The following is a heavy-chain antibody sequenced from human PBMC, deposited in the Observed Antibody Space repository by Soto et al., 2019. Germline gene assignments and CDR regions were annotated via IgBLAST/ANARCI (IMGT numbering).Heavy chain of an antibody. J-gene: IGHJ4*02. CDR3: ASGQQLLGDFDY. D-gene: IGHD6-13*01. CDR2: IIPNFGTV. CDR1: GGTFSSHA. V-gene: IGHV1-69*14. Sequence: QVQLVQSGAEVKKPGSSVKVSCKASGGTFSSHAVSWVRQAPGQGLEWMGGIIPNFGTVNYAQKFQGRDTITADKSTSTAYMELSSLRSDDSAIYYCASGQQLLGDFDYWGQGTLVTVSS.